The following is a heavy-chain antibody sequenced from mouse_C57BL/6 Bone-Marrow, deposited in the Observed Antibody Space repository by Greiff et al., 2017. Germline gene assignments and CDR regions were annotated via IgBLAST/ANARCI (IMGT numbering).Heavy chain of an antibody. V-gene: IGHV1-56*01. CDR3: ARSTVVATGDY. Sequence: QVQLQQSGPELVRPGASVKISCKAPGYTFTSHWMQWVRQRPGQGLEWIGEIFPGSGSTYLTEKFKGKATRTVDTSSSTAYMQVSSLTSEDSAVYFCARSTVVATGDYWGQGTTLTVSS. CDR1: GYTFTSHW. J-gene: IGHJ2*01. D-gene: IGHD1-1*01. CDR2: IFPGSGST.